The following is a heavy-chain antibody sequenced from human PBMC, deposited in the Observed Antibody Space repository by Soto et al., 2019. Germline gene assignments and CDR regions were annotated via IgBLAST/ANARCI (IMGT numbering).Heavy chain of an antibody. J-gene: IGHJ5*02. Sequence: SKHLPITSSVYGAALNSGNYYFSWFPQVTGKVLEGIGHRSAAGAVDYNPSLRDRITIAQATSERQFSLNLRLVTAADTAVYYCARVRMATCNYKWFGPWVQGTLVTVAS. V-gene: IGHV4-31*03. D-gene: IGHD5-12*01. CDR1: GAALNSGNYY. CDR2: RSAAGAV. CDR3: ARVRMATCNYKWFGP.